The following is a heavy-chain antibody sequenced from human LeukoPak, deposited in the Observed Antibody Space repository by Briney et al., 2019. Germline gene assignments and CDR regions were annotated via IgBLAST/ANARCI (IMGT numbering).Heavy chain of an antibody. J-gene: IGHJ4*02. CDR1: GFTFSSYA. D-gene: IGHD4-17*01. Sequence: PGGSLRLSXAASGFTFSSYAMSWVCQAPGKGLEWVSAISGSGGSTYYADSVKGRFTISRDNSKNTLYLQMNSLRAEDTAVYYCVKDRARKATVTADYWGQGTLVTVSS. CDR3: VKDRARKATVTADY. V-gene: IGHV3-23*01. CDR2: ISGSGGST.